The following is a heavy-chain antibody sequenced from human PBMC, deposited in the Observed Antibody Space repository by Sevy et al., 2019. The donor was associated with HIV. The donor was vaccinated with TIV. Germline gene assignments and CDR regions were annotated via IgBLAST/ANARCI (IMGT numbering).Heavy chain of an antibody. CDR3: ARDLEFYDYGDYGPAFMPDY. V-gene: IGHV3-33*01. CDR2: IWFDGSNT. Sequence: GGSLRLSCAASGFTFSTYGMHWVRQAPGKGLEWAAVIWFDGSNTYYADSVKGRFTISRDIAKNTLHLQMNSLRVEDTAVYYCARDLEFYDYGDYGPAFMPDYWGQGTLVTVSS. CDR1: GFTFSTYG. D-gene: IGHD4-17*01. J-gene: IGHJ4*02.